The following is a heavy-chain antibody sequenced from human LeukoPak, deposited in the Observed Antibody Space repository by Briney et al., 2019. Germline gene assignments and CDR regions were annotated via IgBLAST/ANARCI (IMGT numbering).Heavy chain of an antibody. CDR1: GDSITNYY. CDR3: ARRTDSGSWYFDL. Sequence: SETLSLTCTVSGDSITNYYWSWIRQPAGKGLEWLGRIYSSGSSNYNPSLETRVTMSVDTSKNQFSLNLSSVTAADTAVYYCARRTDSGSWYFDLWGRGTLVTVSS. CDR2: IYSSGSS. D-gene: IGHD6-6*01. J-gene: IGHJ2*01. V-gene: IGHV4-4*07.